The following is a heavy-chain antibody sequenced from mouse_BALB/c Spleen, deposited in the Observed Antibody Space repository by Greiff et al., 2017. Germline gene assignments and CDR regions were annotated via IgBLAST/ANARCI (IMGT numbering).Heavy chain of an antibody. CDR1: GFTFSSYG. J-gene: IGHJ4*01. CDR2: INSNGGST. V-gene: IGHV5-6-3*01. CDR3: ARDPDYPGDSPYAMDY. D-gene: IGHD2-4*01. Sequence: EVKLMESGGGLVQPGGSLKLSCAASGFTFSSYGMSWVRQTPDKRLELVATINSNGGSTYYPDSVKGRFTISRYNAKHTLYLQMRSLKSEDTAMYYCARDPDYPGDSPYAMDYWGQGTSVTVSS.